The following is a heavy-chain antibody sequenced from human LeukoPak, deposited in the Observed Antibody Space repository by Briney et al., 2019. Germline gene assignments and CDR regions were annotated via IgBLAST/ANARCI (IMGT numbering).Heavy chain of an antibody. CDR3: ANTFTLQYRITMVRGVIDGMDV. CDR1: GFTFSNSA. J-gene: IGHJ6*02. V-gene: IGHV3-23*01. CDR2: LSGSGITT. Sequence: GGSLRLSCAASGFTFSNSAMSWVRQAPGKGLEWVSTLSGSGITTYYADSVKGRFTISRDNSKNTLYLQMNSLRAEDTAVYYCANTFTLQYRITMVRGVIDGMDVWGQGTTVTVSS. D-gene: IGHD3-10*01.